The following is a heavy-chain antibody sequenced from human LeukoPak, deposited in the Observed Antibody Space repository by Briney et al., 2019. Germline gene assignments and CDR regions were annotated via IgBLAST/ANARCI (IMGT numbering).Heavy chain of an antibody. D-gene: IGHD4-11*01. CDR1: GFTFSSYA. CDR3: AKVATVTTPHDAFDI. Sequence: GGSLRLSCAASGFTFSSYAMSWVRQAPGKGLEWVSVISSTGGITHYADSVKGRFTISRDNSKNTLYLQMNSLRAEDTAVYYCAKVATVTTPHDAFDIWGQGTMVTVSS. V-gene: IGHV3-23*01. CDR2: ISSTGGIT. J-gene: IGHJ3*02.